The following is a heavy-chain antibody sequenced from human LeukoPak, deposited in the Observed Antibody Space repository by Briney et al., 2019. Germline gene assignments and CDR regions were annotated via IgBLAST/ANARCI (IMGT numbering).Heavy chain of an antibody. CDR3: ARLGITMVRGVILPDAFDI. Sequence: PSETLSLTYTVSGGSISSYYWSWIRQPPGKGLEWIGYIYYSGSTNYNPSLKSRVTVSVDTSKNQFSLKLSSVTAADTAVYYCARLGITMVRGVILPDAFDIWGQGTMVTVSS. V-gene: IGHV4-59*08. CDR1: GGSISSYY. D-gene: IGHD3-10*01. CDR2: IYYSGST. J-gene: IGHJ3*02.